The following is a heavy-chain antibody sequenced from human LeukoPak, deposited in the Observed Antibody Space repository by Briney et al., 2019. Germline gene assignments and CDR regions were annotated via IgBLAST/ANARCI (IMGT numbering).Heavy chain of an antibody. D-gene: IGHD2-21*02. J-gene: IGHJ4*02. Sequence: GRSLRLSCAASGFTFSSYGMHWVRQAPGKGLEWVAVIWYDGSNKYYADSVKGRFTISRDNSKNTLYLQMNSLRAEDTAVYYCARGEGQHIVVVTAAADFDYWGQGTLVTVSS. V-gene: IGHV3-33*01. CDR1: GFTFSSYG. CDR3: ARGEGQHIVVVTAAADFDY. CDR2: IWYDGSNK.